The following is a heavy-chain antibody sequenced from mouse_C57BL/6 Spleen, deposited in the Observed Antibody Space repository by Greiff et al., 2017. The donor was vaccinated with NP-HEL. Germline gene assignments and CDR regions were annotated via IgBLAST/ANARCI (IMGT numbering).Heavy chain of an antibody. D-gene: IGHD1-1*01. J-gene: IGHJ2*01. V-gene: IGHV2-2*01. CDR2: IWSGGST. CDR3: ARKGTTVVEDYFDY. Sequence: VKLVESGPGLVQPSQSLSITCTVSGFSLTSYGVHWVRQSPGKGLEWLGVIWSGGSTDYNAAFISRLSISKDNSKSQVFFKMNSLQADDTAIYYCARKGTTVVEDYFDYWGQGTTLTVSS. CDR1: GFSLTSYG.